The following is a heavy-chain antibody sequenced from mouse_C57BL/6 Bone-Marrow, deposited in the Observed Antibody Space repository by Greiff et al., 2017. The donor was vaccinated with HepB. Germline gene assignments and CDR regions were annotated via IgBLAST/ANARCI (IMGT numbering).Heavy chain of an antibody. V-gene: IGHV1-64*01. CDR1: GYTFTSYW. CDR3: AREGDDGFLYAMDY. J-gene: IGHJ4*01. Sequence: QVQLQQSGAELVKPGASVKLSCKASGYTFTSYWMHWVKQRPGQGLEWIGMIHPNSGSTNYNEKFKSKATLTVDKSSSTAYMQLSSLTSEDSAVYYCAREGDDGFLYAMDYWGQGTSVTVSS. D-gene: IGHD2-3*01. CDR2: IHPNSGST.